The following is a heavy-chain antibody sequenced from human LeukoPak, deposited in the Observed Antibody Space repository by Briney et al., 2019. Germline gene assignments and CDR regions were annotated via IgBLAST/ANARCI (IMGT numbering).Heavy chain of an antibody. V-gene: IGHV3-23*01. CDR2: ISPGGANT. CDR3: AGKVADIYSFGV. D-gene: IGHD1-1*01. CDR1: GFTFSSYA. J-gene: IGHJ3*01. Sequence: GGSLRLSCAASGFTFSSYAMSWDRQAPGKGLERVSGISPGGANTYYADSVKGRFTISRDNSNNTLYLQMNSLTAEDTALYYCAGKVADIYSFGVWGRGTKVTVSS.